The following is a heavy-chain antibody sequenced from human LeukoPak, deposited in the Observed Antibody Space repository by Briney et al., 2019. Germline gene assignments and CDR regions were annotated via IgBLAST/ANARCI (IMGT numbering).Heavy chain of an antibody. Sequence: SETLSLTCTVSGGSISSSSYYWGWIRQPPGKGLEWIESIYYSGSTYYNPSLKSRVTISVDTSKNQFSLKLSSVTAADTAVYYCAKQRHNWNKRYYFDYLGQGTLVTISS. D-gene: IGHD1/OR15-1a*01. CDR2: IYYSGST. V-gene: IGHV4-39*01. J-gene: IGHJ4*02. CDR1: GGSISSSSYY. CDR3: AKQRHNWNKRYYFDY.